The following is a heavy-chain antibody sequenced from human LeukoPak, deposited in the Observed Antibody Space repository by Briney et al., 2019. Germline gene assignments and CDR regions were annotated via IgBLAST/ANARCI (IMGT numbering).Heavy chain of an antibody. CDR1: GYSLSELS. Sequence: PKASVTVSCKVSGYSLSELSMHWVRQAPGKGLEWMGGFDPENGEAVYAQKFQGRVTMTEDTSTDTSYMELNNLKSEDTAVYYCAAGGVYDLLDNWGQGTLVTVSS. J-gene: IGHJ4*02. CDR2: FDPENGEA. V-gene: IGHV1-24*01. D-gene: IGHD2-8*01. CDR3: AAGGVYDLLDN.